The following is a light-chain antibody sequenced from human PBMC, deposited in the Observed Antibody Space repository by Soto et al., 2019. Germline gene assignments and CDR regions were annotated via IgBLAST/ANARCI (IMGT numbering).Light chain of an antibody. CDR3: QHYNSDSWT. CDR2: DAS. CDR1: QTIRRW. Sequence: DIEMTQSPSTLSACVGDRLTITCRASQTIRRWLAWYQQRPGKAPMVLIYDASTLESGVPARFSGSGSETEFTLTISSLQPEDSATYYCQHYNSDSWTFGQGTKVDIK. J-gene: IGKJ1*01. V-gene: IGKV1-5*01.